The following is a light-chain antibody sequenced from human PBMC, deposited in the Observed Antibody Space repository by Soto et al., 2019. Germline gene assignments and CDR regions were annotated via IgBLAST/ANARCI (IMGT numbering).Light chain of an antibody. CDR3: QQYGSSPWT. Sequence: EIVLTQSPGTLSLSPGERATLSFRASQSVSSSYLAWYQQKPGQAPRLLIYGASNRATGIPDRFSGSGSGTDFTLTINRLEPEDFAVYSCQQYGSSPWTFGQGTKVDI. V-gene: IGKV3-20*01. J-gene: IGKJ1*01. CDR1: QSVSSSY. CDR2: GAS.